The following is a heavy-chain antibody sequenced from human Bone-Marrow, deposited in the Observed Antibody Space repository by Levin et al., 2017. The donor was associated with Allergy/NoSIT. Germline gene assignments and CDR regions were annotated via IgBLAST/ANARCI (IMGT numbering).Heavy chain of an antibody. D-gene: IGHD6-6*01. Sequence: SETLSLTCVVSGGSISNNNWWSWVRQPPGKGLEWIGEIYHSGSTNYNPSLKSRVTILVDKSTNQFSLKLSSVTAADTAVYYCARESNTSSAAFDYWGQGTLVTVSS. CDR2: IYHSGST. CDR3: ARESNTSSAAFDY. CDR1: GGSISNNNW. J-gene: IGHJ4*02. V-gene: IGHV4-4*02.